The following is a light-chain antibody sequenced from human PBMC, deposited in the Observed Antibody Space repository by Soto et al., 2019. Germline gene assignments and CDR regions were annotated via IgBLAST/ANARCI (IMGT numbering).Light chain of an antibody. Sequence: QLVLTQPPSASGTPGQRVTISCSGSSSNIGSHTVNWYQRLPGTAPRLLIYSNTQRPSGVPDRFSGSKSGTSASLAISGLQSEYEADYYCAAWDDSLNGVVFGGGTKVTVL. CDR3: AAWDDSLNGVV. CDR1: SSNIGSHT. CDR2: SNT. V-gene: IGLV1-44*01. J-gene: IGLJ2*01.